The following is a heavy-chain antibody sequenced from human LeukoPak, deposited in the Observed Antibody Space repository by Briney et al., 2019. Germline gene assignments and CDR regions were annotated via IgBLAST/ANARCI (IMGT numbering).Heavy chain of an antibody. V-gene: IGHV3-74*01. CDR2: IKTDGSST. J-gene: IGHJ4*02. Sequence: PGGSLRLSCAAPGFTFRSYWMHWVRQAPGKGLVWVSRIKTDGSSTSYADSVKGRFTISRDNAKNTLYLQMNTLRAEDTAVYFCARESYSSGAYYFDYWGQGTLVTVSS. CDR1: GFTFRSYW. D-gene: IGHD3-22*01. CDR3: ARESYSSGAYYFDY.